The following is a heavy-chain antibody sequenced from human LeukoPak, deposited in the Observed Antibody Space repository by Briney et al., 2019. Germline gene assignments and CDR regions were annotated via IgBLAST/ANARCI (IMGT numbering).Heavy chain of an antibody. D-gene: IGHD2-15*01. CDR1: GGSFSGYY. Sequence: KSSETLSLTCAVYGGSFSGYYWSWIRQPPGKGLEWIGEINHSGSTNYNPSLKGRVTISVDTSKNQFSLKLSSVTAADTAVYYCARGEYEYCSGGSCYYSYWGQGTLVTVSS. V-gene: IGHV4-34*01. CDR2: INHSGST. J-gene: IGHJ4*02. CDR3: ARGEYEYCSGGSCYYSY.